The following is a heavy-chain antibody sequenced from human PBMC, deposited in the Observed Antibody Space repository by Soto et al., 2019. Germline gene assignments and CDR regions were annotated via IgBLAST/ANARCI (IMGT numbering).Heavy chain of an antibody. CDR2: IIPIFGTA. CDR3: ARSEAAAPNPSPDY. V-gene: IGHV1-69*01. D-gene: IGHD6-13*01. J-gene: IGHJ4*02. CDR1: GVTFTGYD. Sequence: QVQLVQSGAEVKKPGSSVKVSCKSSGVTFTGYDISWGRQAPGQGLEWMGGIIPIFGTANYAQKFQGRVTINADESTITDYMELSSLRSEDTAVYYCARSEAAAPNPSPDYWGQGPLVTVSS.